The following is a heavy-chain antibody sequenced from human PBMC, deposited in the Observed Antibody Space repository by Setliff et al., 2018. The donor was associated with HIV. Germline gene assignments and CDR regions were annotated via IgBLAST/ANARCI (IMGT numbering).Heavy chain of an antibody. V-gene: IGHV1-3*01. J-gene: IGHJ3*02. CDR3: ASSSGYWGKNAFDI. CDR1: GYTFTSYA. D-gene: IGHD3-22*01. CDR2: INAGNGNT. Sequence: ASVKVSCKASGYTFTSYAMHWVRQAPGQRLEWMGWINAGNGNTKYLQKFQGRVTITRDTSASTAYMELSSLRSEDTDVYYCASSSGYWGKNAFDIWGQGTMVTVSS.